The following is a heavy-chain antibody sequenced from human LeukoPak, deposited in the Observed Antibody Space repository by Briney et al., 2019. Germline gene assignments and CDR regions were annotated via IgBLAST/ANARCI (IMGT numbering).Heavy chain of an antibody. Sequence: SETLSLTCTVSGGSISSYYWSWIRQPPGKGLEWIGYIYYSGSTNYNPSLKSRVTISVDTSKNQFSLKLSSVTAADTAVYYCARQQYSGSYHDYWGQGTLVTVSS. CDR1: GGSISSYY. V-gene: IGHV4-59*08. D-gene: IGHD1-26*01. CDR3: ARQQYSGSYHDY. CDR2: IYYSGST. J-gene: IGHJ4*02.